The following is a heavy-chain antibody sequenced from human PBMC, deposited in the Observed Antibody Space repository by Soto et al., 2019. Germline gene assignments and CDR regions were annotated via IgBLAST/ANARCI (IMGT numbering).Heavy chain of an antibody. CDR1: GFNFLSFA. D-gene: IGHD3-16*01. V-gene: IGHV1-58*01. CDR3: AATAFPSPGGGP. Sequence: SVKVSCKASGFNFLSFAVQWVRQTRGQRLEWIGSVVVGSGNTDYAPKFQERVTIARDLSTNIAYMELFSLTSEDTAVYFCAATAFPSPGGGPWGQGTLVTVSS. CDR2: VVVGSGNT. J-gene: IGHJ5*02.